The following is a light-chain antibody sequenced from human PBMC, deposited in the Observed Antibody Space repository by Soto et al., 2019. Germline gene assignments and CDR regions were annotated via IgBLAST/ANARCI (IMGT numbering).Light chain of an antibody. J-gene: IGKJ2*01. CDR3: QHYDYLHYT. Sequence: DIQMTQSPSSLSTSVGDRVTITCQASQDISNYLNWYQQKPGKAPKLLIYDASNLETGVPSRFSGSGSGTDFTFTISSLEPEDIATHYCQHYDYLHYTFGQGTKLEIK. V-gene: IGKV1-33*01. CDR2: DAS. CDR1: QDISNY.